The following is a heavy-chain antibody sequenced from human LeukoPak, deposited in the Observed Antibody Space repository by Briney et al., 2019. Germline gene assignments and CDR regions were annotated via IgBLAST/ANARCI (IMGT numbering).Heavy chain of an antibody. J-gene: IGHJ6*03. CDR1: GYSISSDYY. CDR2: IYHSGST. Sequence: PSETLSLTCTVSGYSISSDYYWGWIRQPPGKGLEWIGSIYHSGSTYYNPSLKSRVTISVDTSKNQFSLKLSSVTAADTAVYYCARGPLSSSWHYYYYYYMDVWGKGTTVTVSS. D-gene: IGHD6-13*01. V-gene: IGHV4-38-2*02. CDR3: ARGPLSSSWHYYYYYYMDV.